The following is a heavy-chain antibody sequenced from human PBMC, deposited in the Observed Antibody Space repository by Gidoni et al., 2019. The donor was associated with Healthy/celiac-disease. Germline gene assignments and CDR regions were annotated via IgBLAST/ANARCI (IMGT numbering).Heavy chain of an antibody. V-gene: IGHV3-53*01. CDR2: MYSGGST. J-gene: IGHJ4*02. Sequence: EVQLVESGVGLIQPGGSLRLSCAASGFPVSSNYMSWVRQAPGKGLGGVSGMYSGGSTYYADSVKGRFTITRDNSKNTLYLQMNSLRAEDTAVYYCARDERGTVYSFDYWGQGTLVTVSS. D-gene: IGHD1-1*01. CDR3: ARDERGTVYSFDY. CDR1: GFPVSSNY.